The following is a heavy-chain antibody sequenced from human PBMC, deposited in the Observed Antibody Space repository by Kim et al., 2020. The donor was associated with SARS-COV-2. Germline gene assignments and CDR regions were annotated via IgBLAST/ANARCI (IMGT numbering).Heavy chain of an antibody. V-gene: IGHV3-23*01. CDR3: AKDAYYYASGSYRLFDY. CDR2: ISAGGGST. Sequence: GGSLRLSCAASGFTFSSYAMTWVRQAPGRGLEWVSTISAGGGSTYYADSVKGRFTISRDSSKRTLYLQMNSLRAEDTAVYYCAKDAYYYASGSYRLFDYWGQGTLVTVSS. CDR1: GFTFSSYA. D-gene: IGHD3-10*01. J-gene: IGHJ4*02.